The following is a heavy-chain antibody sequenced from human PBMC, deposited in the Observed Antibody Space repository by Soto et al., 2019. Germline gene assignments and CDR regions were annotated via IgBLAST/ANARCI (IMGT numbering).Heavy chain of an antibody. CDR2: IIPIFGTA. CDR3: ASASWNDRFYPHPDYYYGMDV. D-gene: IGHD1-1*01. Sequence: QVQLVQSGAEVKKPGASVKVSCKASGGTFSSYAISWVRQAPGQGLEWMGGIIPIFGTANYAQKFQGRVTITADESTSTASMELSSLRAEDTAVYYCASASWNDRFYPHPDYYYGMDVWGQGTTVTVSS. CDR1: GGTFSSYA. J-gene: IGHJ6*02. V-gene: IGHV1-69*01.